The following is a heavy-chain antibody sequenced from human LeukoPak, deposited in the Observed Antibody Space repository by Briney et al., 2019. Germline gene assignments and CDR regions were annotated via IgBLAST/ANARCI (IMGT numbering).Heavy chain of an antibody. V-gene: IGHV4-30-2*01. CDR1: GASISSGGYS. CDR2: IYHSGST. J-gene: IGHJ6*02. Sequence: SQTLSLTSAVSGASISSGGYSWSWIRQPPGKGLEWIGYIYHSGSTYYNPSLKSRVSISVDRSKNQFSLNLSSVTAADTAVYYCARESPYSYGIDVWGQGTTVTVSS. CDR3: ARESPYSYGIDV.